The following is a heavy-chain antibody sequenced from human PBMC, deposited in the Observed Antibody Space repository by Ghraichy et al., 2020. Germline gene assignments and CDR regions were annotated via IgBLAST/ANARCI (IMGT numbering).Heavy chain of an antibody. D-gene: IGHD4-23*01. CDR3: ARDTIFESWRWDL. J-gene: IGHJ2*01. V-gene: IGHV3-7*03. Sequence: GESLNISCAASGFSFNRYWMSWVRQAPGKGPEWVANIKRDGSDKNYVDSVKGRFTISRDNAENSLYLEMNSLGVEDTAVYFCARDTIFESWRWDLWGRGTLVTVSS. CDR1: GFSFNRYW. CDR2: IKRDGSDK.